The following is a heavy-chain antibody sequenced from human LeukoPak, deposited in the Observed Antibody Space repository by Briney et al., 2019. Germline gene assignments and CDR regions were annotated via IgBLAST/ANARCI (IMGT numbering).Heavy chain of an antibody. D-gene: IGHD6-13*01. CDR2: IWYDGSNK. J-gene: IGHJ4*02. V-gene: IGHV3-33*06. CDR1: GFTFSSYS. CDR3: AKDRTLAAAGTDVDY. Sequence: GGSLRLSCAASGFTFSSYSMNWVRQAPGKGLEWVAVIWYDGSNKYYADSVKGRFTISRDNSKNTLYLQMNSLRAEDTAVYYCAKDRTLAAAGTDVDYWGQGTLVTVSS.